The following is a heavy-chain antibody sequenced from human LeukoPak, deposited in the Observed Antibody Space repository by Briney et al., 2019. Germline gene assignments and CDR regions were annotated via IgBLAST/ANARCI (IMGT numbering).Heavy chain of an antibody. CDR2: IRQEGIKN. CDR1: GFIFSNYW. J-gene: IGHJ4*02. D-gene: IGHD4-17*01. CDR3: ATDTGHGYFES. Sequence: GGSLRLSCAASGFIFSNYWMSWLRQAPGKGLEWVANIRQEGIKNNYVDSVEGRFTISRDNAQNSVYLQMTSLRAEDTAVYYCATDTGHGYFESWGQGTLVTVSS. V-gene: IGHV3-7*01.